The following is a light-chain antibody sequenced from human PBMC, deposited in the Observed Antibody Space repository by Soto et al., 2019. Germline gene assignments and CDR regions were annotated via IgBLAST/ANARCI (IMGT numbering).Light chain of an antibody. CDR2: GTS. Sequence: EIVLTQSPGTLSLSPGEGATLSCRASQTVGGNYLAWYQQQPGQALRLLIYGTSNSATGIPDRCSGSGSRTDFLLSISILAHEDVAVFYCQQYSTSPHTFGGGTKVEIK. J-gene: IGKJ4*01. V-gene: IGKV3-20*01. CDR3: QQYSTSPHT. CDR1: QTVGGNY.